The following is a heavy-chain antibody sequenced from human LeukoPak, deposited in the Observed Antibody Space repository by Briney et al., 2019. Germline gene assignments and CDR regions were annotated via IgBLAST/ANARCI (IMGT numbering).Heavy chain of an antibody. Sequence: GGSLRLSCAASGFTFSRHGMHWVRQAPGKGLEWVAFIRYDGSDRYYADSVKGRFTISRDNSENTLYLQMNSLRGEDTAVYYCAKGQVAELDYWGQGTLVTVSS. D-gene: IGHD6-19*01. CDR2: IRYDGSDR. J-gene: IGHJ4*02. CDR1: GFTFSRHG. V-gene: IGHV3-30*02. CDR3: AKGQVAELDY.